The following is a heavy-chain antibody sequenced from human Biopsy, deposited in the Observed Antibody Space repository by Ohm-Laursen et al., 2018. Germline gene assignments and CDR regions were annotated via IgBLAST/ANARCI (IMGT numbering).Heavy chain of an antibody. J-gene: IGHJ6*02. D-gene: IGHD5-18*01. CDR3: AKDRYNYTPIGGFSMDV. CDR2: IFYDGSNT. CDR1: GFIFNNYG. V-gene: IGHV3-30*02. Sequence: SLRLSCTASGFIFNNYGMQWVRQASGKGLEWVAFIFYDGSNTYYADSVKGRFTISRDNSRDTLYLQMSSLRAEDTAVYYCAKDRYNYTPIGGFSMDVWDQGTTVTVSS.